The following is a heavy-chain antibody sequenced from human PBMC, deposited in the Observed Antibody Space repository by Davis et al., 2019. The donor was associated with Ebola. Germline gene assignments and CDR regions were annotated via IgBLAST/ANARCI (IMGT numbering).Heavy chain of an antibody. CDR2: IYPADSDI. CDR1: GYTFTTYW. D-gene: IGHD3/OR15-3a*01. V-gene: IGHV5-51*01. Sequence: GESLKISCKASGYTFTTYWIGWVRQMPGKGLEWMGVIYPADSDIKYNPSFQGQVTISADKSISTTYLQWNSLKASDTAMYYCARHLTSTYDFWNAYYFDSWGQGTLVTVSS. CDR3: ARHLTSTYDFWNAYYFDS. J-gene: IGHJ4*02.